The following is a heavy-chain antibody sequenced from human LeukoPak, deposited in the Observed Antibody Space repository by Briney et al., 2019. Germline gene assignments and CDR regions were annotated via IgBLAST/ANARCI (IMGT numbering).Heavy chain of an antibody. D-gene: IGHD2-15*01. V-gene: IGHV3-21*01. CDR2: ISSSSSYI. Sequence: GGSLRLSCAASGFTFSSYSMNWVRQAPGKGLEWVSSISSSSSYIYYADSVKGRFTISRDNAKNSLYLQMNSLRAEDTAVYYCAKADITPAFSYFDYWGQGTLVTVSS. CDR1: GFTFSSYS. CDR3: AKADITPAFSYFDY. J-gene: IGHJ4*02.